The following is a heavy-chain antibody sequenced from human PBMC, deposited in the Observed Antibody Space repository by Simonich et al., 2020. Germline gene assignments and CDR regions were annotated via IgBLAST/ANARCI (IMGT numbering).Heavy chain of an antibody. CDR1: GFTFSSYE. D-gene: IGHD4-17*01. CDR3: ARHYYGDYYFDY. CDR2: ISSSGSTI. V-gene: IGHV3-48*03. Sequence: EVQLVESGGGLVQPGGSLRLSCAASGFTFSSYEMNWVRKAPGKGWEWGSTISSSGSTIYYADSVEGRFTISRDNAKNSLYLQMNSLRAEDTAVYYCARHYYGDYYFDYWGQGTLVTVSS. J-gene: IGHJ4*02.